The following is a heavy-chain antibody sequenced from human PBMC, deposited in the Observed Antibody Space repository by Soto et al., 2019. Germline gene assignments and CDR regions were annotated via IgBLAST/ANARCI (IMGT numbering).Heavy chain of an antibody. CDR2: IRFDGSNI. CDR3: ARDGIGSVAFWGYLDY. V-gene: IGHV3-33*01. J-gene: IGHJ4*02. D-gene: IGHD3-16*01. CDR1: ESIFRGYG. Sequence: QVQLVESGGGVVQPGRSLRIYCAAPESIFRGYGMHWVRQAPGKGLEWVAIIRFDGSNIKYADAVMGRFTISRDNSKNMLYLEMNSLRVEATALYYCARDGIGSVAFWGYLDYWGQGTLVTVSS.